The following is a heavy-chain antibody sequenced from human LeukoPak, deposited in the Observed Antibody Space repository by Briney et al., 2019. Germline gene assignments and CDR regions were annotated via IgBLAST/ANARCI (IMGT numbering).Heavy chain of an antibody. D-gene: IGHD2-2*02. J-gene: IGHJ4*02. CDR2: ISAYNGNT. V-gene: IGHV1-18*01. CDR1: GYTFTSYG. Sequence: ASVKVSCKASGYTFTSYGISWVRQAPGHGLEWMGWISAYNGNTNYAQKLQGRVTMTTDTSTSTAYMELRSLRSDDTAVYYCAREVREFCSSTSCYTFDYWGQGTLVTVSS. CDR3: AREVREFCSSTSCYTFDY.